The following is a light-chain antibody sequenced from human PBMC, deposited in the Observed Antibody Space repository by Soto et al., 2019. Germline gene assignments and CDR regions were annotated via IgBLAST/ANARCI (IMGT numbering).Light chain of an antibody. CDR1: SRDVDDYNY. Sequence: QSALTQPRSVSGSPGQSVTISCTGTSRDVDDYNYVSWFQHHPGKAPKLMIYDVSERPSGVPDRFSGSKSGNTASLTISGLQAEDEADYYCCSYGGTFYVFGTGTKLTVL. V-gene: IGLV2-11*01. J-gene: IGLJ1*01. CDR2: DVS. CDR3: CSYGGTFYV.